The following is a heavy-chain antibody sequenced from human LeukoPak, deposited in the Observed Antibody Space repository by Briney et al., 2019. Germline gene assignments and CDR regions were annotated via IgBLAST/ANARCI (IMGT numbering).Heavy chain of an antibody. CDR1: GYSISSGYY. J-gene: IGHJ5*02. D-gene: IGHD2-2*01. V-gene: IGHV4-38-2*01. Sequence: PSETLSLTCAVSGYSISSGYYWGWIRQPPGKGLEWIGSIYHSGSTNYNPSLKSRVTISVDTSKNQFSLKLSSVTAADTAVYYCARGYCSSTSCYVFDPWGQGTLVTVSS. CDR2: IYHSGST. CDR3: ARGYCSSTSCYVFDP.